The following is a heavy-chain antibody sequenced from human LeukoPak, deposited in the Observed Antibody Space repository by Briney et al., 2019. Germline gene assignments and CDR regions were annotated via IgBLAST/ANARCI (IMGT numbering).Heavy chain of an antibody. CDR2: INPNSGGT. J-gene: IGHJ4*02. CDR3: ARVGQFRDGYNFDY. V-gene: IGHV1-2*02. D-gene: IGHD5-12*01. Sequence: GASVKVSCKASGYTFTGYYMHWVRQAPGQGLEWMGWINPNSGGTNYAQKFQGRVTMTRDTSISTAYMELSRLRSDDTAVYYCARVGQFRDGYNFDYWGQGTLVTVSS. CDR1: GYTFTGYY.